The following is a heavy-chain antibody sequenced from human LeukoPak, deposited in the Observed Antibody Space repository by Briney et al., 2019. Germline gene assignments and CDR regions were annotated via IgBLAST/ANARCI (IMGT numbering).Heavy chain of an antibody. J-gene: IGHJ4*02. CDR3: ARGSGRPHYFDY. D-gene: IGHD2-15*01. Sequence: SETLSLTCTVSGGSISSYYWSWIRQPAGKGLEWFGRIYSSGSTNYNPSLKSRVSMSVDTSKNQSSLKLSSVTAADTAVYYCARGSGRPHYFDYWGQGTLVTVSS. CDR1: GGSISSYY. V-gene: IGHV4-4*07. CDR2: IYSSGST.